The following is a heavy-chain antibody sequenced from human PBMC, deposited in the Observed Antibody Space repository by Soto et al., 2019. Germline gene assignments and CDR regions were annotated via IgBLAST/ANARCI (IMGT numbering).Heavy chain of an antibody. CDR2: IWYDGSNK. CDR3: ARGPPRRYYFDY. CDR1: GFTFSSYG. Sequence: GSLRLSCAASGFTFSSYGMHWVRQAPGKGLEWVEVIWYDGSNKYYADYVKGRFTISRDNSKNTLYLQMNSLRAEDTAVYYCARGPPRRYYFDYWGQGTLVTVSS. V-gene: IGHV3-33*01. J-gene: IGHJ4*02.